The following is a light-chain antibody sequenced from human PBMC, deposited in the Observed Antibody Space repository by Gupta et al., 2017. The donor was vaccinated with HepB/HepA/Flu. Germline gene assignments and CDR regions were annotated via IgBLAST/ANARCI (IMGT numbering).Light chain of an antibody. Sequence: QSALTQPASLSGSPGQSTTISCTGTSSDVGAYNYVSWYQQHPGKAPKLMSYDVSNRPSGISNRFSGSKSGNTASLTISGLQAEDETDYYCNSYTTSSARVFGTGTKVTVL. CDR1: SSDVGAYNY. V-gene: IGLV2-14*03. J-gene: IGLJ1*01. CDR3: NSYTTSSARV. CDR2: DVS.